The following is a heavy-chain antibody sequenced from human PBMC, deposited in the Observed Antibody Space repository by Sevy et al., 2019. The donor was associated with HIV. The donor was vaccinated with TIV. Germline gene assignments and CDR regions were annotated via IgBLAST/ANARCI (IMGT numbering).Heavy chain of an antibody. J-gene: IGHJ4*02. CDR1: GFTFDDYG. V-gene: IGHV3-20*01. Sequence: GGSLRLSCAASGFTFDDYGMSWVRQAPGKGLEWVSGINWNGGSTGYADSVKGRFTISRDNAKNSLYPQMNSLRAEDTALYHCARVSRDGYNFDYWGQGTLVTVSS. D-gene: IGHD5-12*01. CDR2: INWNGGST. CDR3: ARVSRDGYNFDY.